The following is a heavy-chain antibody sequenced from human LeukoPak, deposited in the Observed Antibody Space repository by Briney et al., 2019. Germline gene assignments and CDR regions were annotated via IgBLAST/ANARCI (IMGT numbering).Heavy chain of an antibody. D-gene: IGHD3-3*01. J-gene: IGHJ4*02. CDR3: ATVPLRYDFLPNLRYYFDY. V-gene: IGHV1-24*01. CDR1: GYTLTELS. Sequence: GASVKVSCKVSGYTLTELSMHWVRQAPGKGLEWMGGFDPEDGETIYAQKFQGRVTMTEDTSTDTAYMELSSLRSDDTAVYYCATVPLRYDFLPNLRYYFDYWGQGTLVTVSS. CDR2: FDPEDGET.